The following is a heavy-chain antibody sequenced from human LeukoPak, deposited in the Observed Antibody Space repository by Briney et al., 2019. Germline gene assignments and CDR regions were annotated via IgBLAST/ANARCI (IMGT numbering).Heavy chain of an antibody. CDR3: ARDRDNGMDV. J-gene: IGHJ6*04. CDR1: GFTFSSYS. Sequence: GGSLRLSCAASGFTFSSYSMNWFRQAPGKGLEWVSSMSNSGSYIYYAESVQGRFTISRDNAKNSLFLQMNSLRDEDTAVYYCARDRDNGMDVWGKGTTVTVSS. V-gene: IGHV3-21*01. D-gene: IGHD2-15*01. CDR2: MSNSGSYI.